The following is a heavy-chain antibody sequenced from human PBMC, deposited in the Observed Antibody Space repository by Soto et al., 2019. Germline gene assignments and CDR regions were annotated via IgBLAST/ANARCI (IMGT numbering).Heavy chain of an antibody. V-gene: IGHV3-30*03. CDR3: TTDVEVPAAIVLDY. D-gene: IGHD2-2*02. CDR2: ISYDGSNK. J-gene: IGHJ4*02. Sequence: QVQLVESGGGVVQPGRSLRLSCAASGFTFSSYGMHWVRQAPGKGLEWVAVISYDGSNKYYTDSVKGRFTISRDNSKNTLYLQMNSLRAEDTAVYYCTTDVEVPAAIVLDYWGQGTLVTVSS. CDR1: GFTFSSYG.